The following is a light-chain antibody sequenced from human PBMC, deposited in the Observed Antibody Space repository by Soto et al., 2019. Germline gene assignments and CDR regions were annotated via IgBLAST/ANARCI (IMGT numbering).Light chain of an antibody. Sequence: QSALTQPASVSGSPGQSITISCTGTSSDVGGYNSVSWYQQHPGKAPKLMIYEVSNRPSGVSNRFSGSKSGSTASLTISGLQTEDEADYYCSSYTSSNTWVFGGGTKLTVL. CDR2: EVS. J-gene: IGLJ3*02. CDR1: SSDVGGYNS. V-gene: IGLV2-14*01. CDR3: SSYTSSNTWV.